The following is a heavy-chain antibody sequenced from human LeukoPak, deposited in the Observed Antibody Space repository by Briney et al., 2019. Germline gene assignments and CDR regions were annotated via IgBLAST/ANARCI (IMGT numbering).Heavy chain of an antibody. D-gene: IGHD5-24*01. CDR2: MYSGGTT. Sequence: TGGSLRLSCTGSGFTVSSSCMSWVRQTPGKGLEWVSVMYSGGTTYYADSVKGRFTISRDSSKNTVNLQMNSLRAEDTAVYYCARDRRDGYCLGHWGQGTLVTVSS. CDR1: GFTVSSSC. V-gene: IGHV3-66*01. CDR3: ARDRRDGYCLGH. J-gene: IGHJ4*02.